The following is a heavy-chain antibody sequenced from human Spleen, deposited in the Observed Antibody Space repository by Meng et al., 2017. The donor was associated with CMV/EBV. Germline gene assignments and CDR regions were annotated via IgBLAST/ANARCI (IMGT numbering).Heavy chain of an antibody. CDR2: ISSSGSTI. J-gene: IGHJ4*02. Sequence: GESLKISCAASGFTFSSYEMNWVRQAPGKGLEWVSYISSSGSTIYYADSVKGRFTISRDNAKNSLFLQMNSLRAEDTAVYYCAPHYDFWSGFYWGQGTLVTVSS. D-gene: IGHD3-3*01. V-gene: IGHV3-48*03. CDR3: APHYDFWSGFY. CDR1: GFTFSSYE.